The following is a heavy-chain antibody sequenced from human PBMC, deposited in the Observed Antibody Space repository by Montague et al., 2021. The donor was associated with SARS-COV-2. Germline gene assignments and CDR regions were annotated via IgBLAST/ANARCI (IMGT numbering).Heavy chain of an antibody. CDR2: ISHDESNH. J-gene: IGHJ4*01. V-gene: IGHV3-30*04. Sequence: SRSLSCSASRLPFNGYAMHWVRQAPGKGLEWLTFISHDESNHRYADSVKGRFTISRDNSKNTLYLQMDSLRPEDTAVYYCAREGYRSGSFYIDYWGQGTLVTVSS. CDR3: AREGYRSGSFYIDY. CDR1: RLPFNGYA. D-gene: IGHD1-26*01.